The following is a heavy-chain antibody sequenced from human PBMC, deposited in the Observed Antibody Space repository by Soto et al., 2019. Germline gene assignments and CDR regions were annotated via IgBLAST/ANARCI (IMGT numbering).Heavy chain of an antibody. V-gene: IGHV1-8*01. Sequence: ASVKVSCKASGYTFTSYDINWVRQATGQGLEWMGWMNPNSGNTGYAQKFQGRVTMTRNTSISTAYMELSSLRSEDTAVYYCARVRSDRYCSGGSCRDGMDVWGEGITVTVSS. D-gene: IGHD2-15*01. CDR2: MNPNSGNT. J-gene: IGHJ6*04. CDR3: ARVRSDRYCSGGSCRDGMDV. CDR1: GYTFTSYD.